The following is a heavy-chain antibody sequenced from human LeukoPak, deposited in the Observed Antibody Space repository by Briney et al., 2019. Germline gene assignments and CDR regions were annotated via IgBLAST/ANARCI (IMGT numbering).Heavy chain of an antibody. CDR1: GYTFTSYY. CDR2: INPSGGST. J-gene: IGHJ4*02. Sequence: ASVKVSCKASGYTFTSYYMHWVRQAPGQGLEWMGIINPSGGSTSYAQKFQGRVTMTRDMSTSTVYMELSSLRSEDTAVYSCARDVDTAMVPDYWGQGNLVTVSS. D-gene: IGHD5-18*01. V-gene: IGHV1-46*01. CDR3: ARDVDTAMVPDY.